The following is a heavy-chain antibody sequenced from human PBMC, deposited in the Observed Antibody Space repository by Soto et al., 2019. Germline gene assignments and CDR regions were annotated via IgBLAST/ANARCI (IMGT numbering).Heavy chain of an antibody. CDR1: GGSISSSSYY. V-gene: IGHV4-39*01. J-gene: IGHJ4*02. Sequence: SETLSLTCTVSGGSISSSSYYWGWIRQPPGKGLEWIGSIYYSGSTYYNPSLKSRVTISVDTSKNQFSLKLSSVTAADTAVYYCARLLVRGVSVPSGYWGQGTLVTVSS. CDR3: ARLLVRGVSVPSGY. CDR2: IYYSGST. D-gene: IGHD3-10*01.